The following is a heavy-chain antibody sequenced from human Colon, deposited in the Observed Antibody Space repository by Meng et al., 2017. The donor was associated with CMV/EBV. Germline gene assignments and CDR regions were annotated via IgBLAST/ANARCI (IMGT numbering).Heavy chain of an antibody. V-gene: IGHV3-48*03. D-gene: IGHD3-22*01. Sequence: GESLKISCAVSGFTLSNYEMNWVRQAPGKGLEWISYMSSSGSISYYADSVKGRFTVSRDTAKNSLFLQMNSLRAEDSAVYYCALIVVATSTSYPTWFDPWGQGTLVTVSS. J-gene: IGHJ5*02. CDR2: MSSSGSIS. CDR1: GFTLSNYE. CDR3: ALIVVATSTSYPTWFDP.